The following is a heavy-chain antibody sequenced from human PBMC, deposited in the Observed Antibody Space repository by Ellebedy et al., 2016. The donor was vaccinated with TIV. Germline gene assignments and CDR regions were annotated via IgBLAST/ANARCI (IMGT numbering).Heavy chain of an antibody. Sequence: GESLKISXAASGFTFSTYYMSWVRQAPGKGLEWVANIKQDGSEKNYVDSVKGRFTISRDNAKNSLYLQMDSLRAEDTAFYYCATDRLIVGATGGFDYWGRGTLVIVSS. CDR1: GFTFSTYY. J-gene: IGHJ4*02. CDR3: ATDRLIVGATGGFDY. CDR2: IKQDGSEK. V-gene: IGHV3-7*01. D-gene: IGHD1-26*01.